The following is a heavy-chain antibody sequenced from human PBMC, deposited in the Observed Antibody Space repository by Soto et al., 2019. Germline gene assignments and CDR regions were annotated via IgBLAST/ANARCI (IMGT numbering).Heavy chain of an antibody. CDR1: GYSFTNYW. CDR3: ARLPRDCNKTSCYYADH. CDR2: MYPGDSDT. J-gene: IGHJ4*02. V-gene: IGHV5-51*01. Sequence: GESLKVSCQGSGYSFTNYWSVWVRQLPGRGLEWVGIMYPGDSDTRYNPSLQGHLTLSSDVTVSTAFLQWRSMKTSDTGIYFCARLPRDCNKTSCYYADHWGQGTQVTVSS. D-gene: IGHD2-2*01.